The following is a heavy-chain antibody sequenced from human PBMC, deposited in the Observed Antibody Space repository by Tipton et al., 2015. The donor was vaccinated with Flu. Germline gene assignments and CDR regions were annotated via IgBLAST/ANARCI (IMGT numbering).Heavy chain of an antibody. V-gene: IGHV4-34*01. J-gene: IGHJ4*02. CDR3: ARGRLVAFRLYFDY. D-gene: IGHD5-12*01. Sequence: TLSLTCAVYGGSFSGYYWSWIRQPPGKGPEWIGEINHSGSTNYNPSLKSRVTISVDTSKNQFSLKLSSVTAADTAVYYCARGRLVAFRLYFDYWGQGTLVTVSS. CDR1: GGSFSGYY. CDR2: INHSGST.